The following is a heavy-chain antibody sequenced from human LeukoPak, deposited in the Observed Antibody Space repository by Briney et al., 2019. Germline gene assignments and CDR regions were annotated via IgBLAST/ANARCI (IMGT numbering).Heavy chain of an antibody. CDR3: ARPVVLTGYYPPAY. D-gene: IGHD3-9*01. CDR1: GFTFSSYG. V-gene: IGHV3-33*01. Sequence: GGSLRLSCAASGFTFSSYGMHWVRQAPGKGLGWMAVMWYDGSNKYYADSVKGRFTISRDNSKNTLYLQMNSLRADDTALYYCARPVVLTGYYPPAYWGQGTLVTVSS. J-gene: IGHJ4*02. CDR2: MWYDGSNK.